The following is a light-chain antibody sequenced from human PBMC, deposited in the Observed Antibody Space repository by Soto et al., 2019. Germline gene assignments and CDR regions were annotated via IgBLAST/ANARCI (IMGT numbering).Light chain of an antibody. CDR1: SSNIGSNY. J-gene: IGLJ2*01. CDR2: RNN. CDR3: AAWDDSLSGVV. Sequence: QSVLTQPPSASGTPGQRVTISCSGSSSNIGSNYVYWYQQLPGTAPKLLNYRNNQRPSGVPDRFSGSKSGNSASLAISGLRSEDEADYYCAAWDDSLSGVVFGGGTKLTVL. V-gene: IGLV1-47*01.